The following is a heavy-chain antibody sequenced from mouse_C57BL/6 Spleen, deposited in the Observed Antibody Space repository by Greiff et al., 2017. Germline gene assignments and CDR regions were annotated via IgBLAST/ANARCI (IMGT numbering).Heavy chain of an antibody. J-gene: IGHJ3*01. Sequence: QVQLKQPGAELVRPGSSVKLSCKASGYTFTSYWMHWVKQRPIQGLEWIGNIDPSDSETHYNQKFKDKATLTVDKSSSTAYMQLSSLTSEDSAVYYCAIVTTVVAFAYWGQGTLVTVSA. CDR2: IDPSDSET. CDR1: GYTFTSYW. CDR3: AIVTTVVAFAY. D-gene: IGHD1-1*01. V-gene: IGHV1-52*01.